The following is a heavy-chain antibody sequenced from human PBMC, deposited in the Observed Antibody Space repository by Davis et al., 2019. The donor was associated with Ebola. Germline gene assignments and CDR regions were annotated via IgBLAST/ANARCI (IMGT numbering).Heavy chain of an antibody. Sequence: ASVKVSCKASGYTFTSYAMHWVRQAPGQRLEWMGWINAGNGNTKYSQKFQGRDTITRDTSASTAYMELSSLRSEDTAVYYCARSLDSSGWYIPSDYWGQGTLVTVSS. D-gene: IGHD6-19*01. CDR2: INAGNGNT. J-gene: IGHJ4*02. CDR3: ARSLDSSGWYIPSDY. CDR1: GYTFTSYA. V-gene: IGHV1-3*01.